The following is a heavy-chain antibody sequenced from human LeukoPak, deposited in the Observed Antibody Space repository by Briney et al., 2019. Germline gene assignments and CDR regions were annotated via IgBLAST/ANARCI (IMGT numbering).Heavy chain of an antibody. J-gene: IGHJ4*02. CDR2: IIPILGIA. Sequence: ASVKVSCKASGGTFSSYTISWVRQAPGQGLEWMGRIIPILGIANYAQKFQGRVTITADKSTSTAYMELSSLGSEDTAVYYCAREAWSGPFDYWGQGTLVTVSS. CDR3: AREAWSGPFDY. CDR1: GGTFSSYT. V-gene: IGHV1-69*04. D-gene: IGHD3-3*01.